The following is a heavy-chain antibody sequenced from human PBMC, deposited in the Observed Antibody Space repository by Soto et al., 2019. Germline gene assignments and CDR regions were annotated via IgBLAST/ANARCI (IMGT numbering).Heavy chain of an antibody. CDR3: TGITWFRGMDV. D-gene: IGHD3-10*01. CDR1: GYSVSSNSAA. CDR2: TYYKSNWNN. V-gene: IGHV6-1*01. J-gene: IGHJ6*02. Sequence: SQTLSLTCAISGYSVSSNSAALNWISQSPSRGLEWLVRTYYKSNWNNDYALSVKSRITINPDTSKNQFSLHLYSVTPEDTAVYYCTGITWFRGMDVWGQGTPVTVSS.